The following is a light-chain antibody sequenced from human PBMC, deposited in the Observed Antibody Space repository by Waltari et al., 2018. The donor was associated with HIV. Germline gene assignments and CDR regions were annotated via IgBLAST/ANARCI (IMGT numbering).Light chain of an antibody. CDR1: NIASKI. CDR3: QAWDSSSDHWV. CDR2: DDS. J-gene: IGLJ3*02. V-gene: IGLV3-21*02. Sequence: HVLTQPPPVSVAPGQPSRITCRGSNIASKICHGYQQKPGQAPVLVIYDDSDRPSGIPERFSGSNSGNTATLTISRVEAGDEADYYCQAWDSSSDHWVFGGGTKLTVL.